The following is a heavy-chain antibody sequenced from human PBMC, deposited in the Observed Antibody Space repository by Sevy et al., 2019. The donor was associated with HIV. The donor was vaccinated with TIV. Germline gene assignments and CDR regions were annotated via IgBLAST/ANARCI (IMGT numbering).Heavy chain of an antibody. Sequence: HTPALTCAISGDSVSTNSAAWNWIRQSPSRGLEWLGRTYYRSKWFNEYAVPVKSRIIINPDTSKNQLSLQLNSVTPEDTAVSYCARESGTISAGTERYFDLWGRGTLVTVSS. D-gene: IGHD6-13*01. CDR3: ARESGTISAGTERYFDL. CDR2: TYYRSKWFN. J-gene: IGHJ2*01. CDR1: GDSVSTNSAA. V-gene: IGHV6-1*01.